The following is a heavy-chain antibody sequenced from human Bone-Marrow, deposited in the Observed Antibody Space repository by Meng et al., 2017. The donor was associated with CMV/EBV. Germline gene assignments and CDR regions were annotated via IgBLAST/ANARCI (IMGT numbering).Heavy chain of an antibody. J-gene: IGHJ6*02. CDR2: ISAYNGNT. CDR1: GYTFTSYG. CDR3: ARDNTSRNPLRFLEWLSTTPFYYGMDV. D-gene: IGHD3-3*01. V-gene: IGHV1-18*01. Sequence: ASVKDSCKASGYTFTSYGSSWVRQAPGQGLEWMGWISAYNGNTNYAQKLQGRVTMTTDTSTSTACMELRSLRTDDTAMYYCARDNTSRNPLRFLEWLSTTPFYYGMDVWGQGPTVTVSS.